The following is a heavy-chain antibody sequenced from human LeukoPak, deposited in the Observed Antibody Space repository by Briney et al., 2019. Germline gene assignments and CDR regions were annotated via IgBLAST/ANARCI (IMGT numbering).Heavy chain of an antibody. D-gene: IGHD6-13*01. Sequence: GGSLRLSCAASGFTFSSYGMHWVRQAPGKGLEWVAFIRYDGSNKYYADSVKGRFTISRDNSKNTLYLQMNSLRAEDTAVYYCARGSSWYLGYCYYYMDVWGKGTTVTISS. CDR1: GFTFSSYG. CDR2: IRYDGSNK. CDR3: ARGSSWYLGYCYYYMDV. V-gene: IGHV3-30*02. J-gene: IGHJ6*03.